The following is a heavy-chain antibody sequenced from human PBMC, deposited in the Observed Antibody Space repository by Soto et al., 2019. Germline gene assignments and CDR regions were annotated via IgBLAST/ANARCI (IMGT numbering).Heavy chain of an antibody. Sequence: QVQLVQSGAEVKKPGSSVKVSCKASGGTFSSYAISWVRQAPGQGLEWMGGIIPIFGTANYAQKFQGRVTITADESTGTAYMELSSLGSEDTAGYYCAGEGGGGAPHWFDPWGQGTLVTVSS. CDR2: IIPIFGTA. D-gene: IGHD3-16*01. V-gene: IGHV1-69*01. CDR3: AGEGGGGAPHWFDP. J-gene: IGHJ5*02. CDR1: GGTFSSYA.